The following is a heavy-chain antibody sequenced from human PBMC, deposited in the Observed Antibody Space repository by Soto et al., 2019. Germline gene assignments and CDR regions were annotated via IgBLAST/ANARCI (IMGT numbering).Heavy chain of an antibody. Sequence: EVQLVESGGGLVKPGGSLRFSFEPPGFPLGSFSMNWVRQAPGKGLEWVSSISSSSSYIYYADSVKGRFTISRDNAKNSLYLQMNSLRAEDTAVYYCASISHWGQGTLVTVSS. CDR3: ASISH. CDR1: GFPLGSFS. V-gene: IGHV3-21*01. D-gene: IGHD2-21*01. J-gene: IGHJ4*02. CDR2: ISSSSSYI.